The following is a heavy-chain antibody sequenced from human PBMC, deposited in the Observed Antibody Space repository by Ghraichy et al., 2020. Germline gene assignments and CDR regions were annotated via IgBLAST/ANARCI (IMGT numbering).Heavy chain of an antibody. CDR1: GASISSRYS. Sequence: SETLSLTCDISGASISSRYSWTWLRQAPGKGLEWIGYIYYGGSAHYNPSLKSRVTILVDRFRDRFSLDLKSVTAADAAVYYCAVLASNGVDVWGQGTTVTVTS. J-gene: IGHJ6*02. V-gene: IGHV4-30-2*01. CDR2: IYYGGSA. CDR3: AVLASNGVDV.